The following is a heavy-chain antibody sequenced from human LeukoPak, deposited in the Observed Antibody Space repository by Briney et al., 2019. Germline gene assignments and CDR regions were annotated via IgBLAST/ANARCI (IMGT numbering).Heavy chain of an antibody. J-gene: IGHJ3*01. Sequence: PSETLSLTCSLSGGSFSSYFRTWIRQPPGKRLEWIGNTHYSGSTNYNPSLKGRVSISLDTSKNGFSLELTTVTAADTAVYYCATSVGYHGSKNAFDVWGLGTMVTVS. CDR3: ATSVGYHGSKNAFDV. V-gene: IGHV4-59*08. D-gene: IGHD2-15*01. CDR1: GGSFSSYF. CDR2: THYSGST.